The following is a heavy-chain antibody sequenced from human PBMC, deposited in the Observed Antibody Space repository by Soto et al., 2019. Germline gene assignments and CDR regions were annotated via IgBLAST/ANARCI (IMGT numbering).Heavy chain of an antibody. V-gene: IGHV2-5*02. J-gene: IGHJ4*02. Sequence: QITLKESGPTLVKPTQTLTLTCTFSGFSLSTSGVGVGWIRQPPGKALEWLALIYWDDDKRYRPYLKSRLTNTKDTSKNQVVLTMTNMDPVDTATYSCAHSIEGVVVVITSFDYWGQGTLVTVSS. CDR2: IYWDDDK. CDR3: AHSIEGVVVVITSFDY. D-gene: IGHD3-22*01. CDR1: GFSLSTSGVG.